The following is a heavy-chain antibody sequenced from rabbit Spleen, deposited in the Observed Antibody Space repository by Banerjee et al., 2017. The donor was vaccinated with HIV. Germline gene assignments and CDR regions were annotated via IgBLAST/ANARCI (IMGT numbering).Heavy chain of an antibody. Sequence: QEHLEESGGRLVQPGGSLTLSCKASGFDFSSYGMSWVRQAPGKGPEWIAYIDPVFGITYYANWVNGRFSISRENAQNTVFLQMTSLTAADTATYFCARDGAGGSYFALWGPGTLVTVS. CDR1: GFDFSSYG. CDR3: ARDGAGGSYFAL. V-gene: IGHV1S47*01. J-gene: IGHJ6*01. D-gene: IGHD8-1*01. CDR2: IDPVFGIT.